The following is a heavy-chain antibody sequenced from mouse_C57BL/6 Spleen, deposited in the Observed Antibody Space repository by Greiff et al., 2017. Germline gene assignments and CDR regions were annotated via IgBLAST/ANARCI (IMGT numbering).Heavy chain of an antibody. D-gene: IGHD2-3*01. CDR1: GYTFTSYT. V-gene: IGHV1-4*01. CDR2: LNPSSGYT. Sequence: QVQLQQSGAELARPGSSVTMSCKASGYTFTSYTMHWVTQRPGQGLEWIGYLNPSSGYTKSNQKFQEKATLTAEDSSSTAYMQLSILTSEYSAVYYCAREGGYYDCAMDYWGQGTSVTVSS. CDR3: AREGGYYDCAMDY. J-gene: IGHJ4*01.